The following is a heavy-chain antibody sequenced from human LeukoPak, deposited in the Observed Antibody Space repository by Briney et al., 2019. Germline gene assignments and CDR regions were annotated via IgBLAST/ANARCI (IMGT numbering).Heavy chain of an antibody. CDR3: AGSITIFGVVTQFDP. J-gene: IGHJ5*02. Sequence: PGESLTISCKGSGYSFTNFWIGWVRQMPGKGLEWTGIIYPGDSDTIYSPSFQGQVTISADKSISTAYLQWSSLKASDTAMYYCAGSITIFGVVTQFDPWGQGTLVTVSS. D-gene: IGHD3-3*01. CDR2: IYPGDSDT. V-gene: IGHV5-51*03. CDR1: GYSFTNFW.